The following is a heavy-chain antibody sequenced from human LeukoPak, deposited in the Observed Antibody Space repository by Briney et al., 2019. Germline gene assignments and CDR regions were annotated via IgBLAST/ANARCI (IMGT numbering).Heavy chain of an antibody. CDR3: ARCSYPVAGTVCCYFDY. CDR1: GFTFSSYA. CDR2: ISSNGGST. Sequence: PGGSLRLSCAASGFTFSSYAMHWVRQAPGKGLEYVSAISSNGGSTYYANSVKGRFTISRDNSKNTLYLQMGSLRAEDMAVYYCARCSYPVAGTVCCYFDYWGQGTLVTVSS. J-gene: IGHJ4*02. D-gene: IGHD6-19*01. V-gene: IGHV3-64*01.